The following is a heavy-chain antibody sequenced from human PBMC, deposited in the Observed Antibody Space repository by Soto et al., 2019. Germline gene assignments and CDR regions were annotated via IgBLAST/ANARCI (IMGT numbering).Heavy chain of an antibody. D-gene: IGHD3-22*01. J-gene: IGHJ4*02. CDR3: AKDDDTSSHYSLLDF. Sequence: QVQLVESGGGVVQPGTSLRLSCAASGFTFSHYGIHWVRQAPGKGLEWVAVTWSGGRGEYYAYSVRRRFTISRDNSKTTVYLQMNSLRVEDTAVYYCAKDDDTSSHYSLLDFRGQGTLVTVSS. CDR1: GFTFSHYG. CDR2: TWSGGRGE. V-gene: IGHV3-33*06.